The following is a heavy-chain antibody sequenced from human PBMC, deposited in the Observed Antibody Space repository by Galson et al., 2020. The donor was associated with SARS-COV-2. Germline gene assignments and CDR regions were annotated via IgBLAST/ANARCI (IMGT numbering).Heavy chain of an antibody. D-gene: IGHD3-10*01. J-gene: IGHJ4*02. Sequence: SAPLSLTCTVSGASISSDGYYWGWIRQPPGKGLEWIGSIYHSGNTYYNSSLKSRVTISVDTSNHQFSLKLTSVTAADTAVFYCARRGYYGSAGGAFDYWGQGTRVTVSS. V-gene: IGHV4-39*01. CDR1: GASISSDGYY. CDR2: IYHSGNT. CDR3: ARRGYYGSAGGAFDY.